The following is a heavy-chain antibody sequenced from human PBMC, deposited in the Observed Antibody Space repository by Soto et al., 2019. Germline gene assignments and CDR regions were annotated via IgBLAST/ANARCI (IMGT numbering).Heavy chain of an antibody. CDR2: IYYSGST. CDR3: ARGSCSWALDH. D-gene: IGHD6-13*01. CDR1: GGSISSSSYY. V-gene: IGHV4-39*07. J-gene: IGHJ4*02. Sequence: PSETLSLTCTVSGGSISSSSYYWGWIRQPPGKGLEWIGSIYYSGSTYYNPSLKSRVTISVDTSKNQFSLKLSSVTAADTAVYYCARGSCSWALDHWGQGTLVTVSS.